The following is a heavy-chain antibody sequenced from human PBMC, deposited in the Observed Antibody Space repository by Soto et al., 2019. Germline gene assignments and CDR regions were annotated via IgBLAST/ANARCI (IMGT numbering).Heavy chain of an antibody. D-gene: IGHD2-2*01. CDR1: GFTCSNYG. CDR3: ARDFCPVPTCYDL. CDR2: IDYNEINQ. Sequence: GVALRLSCLASGFTCSNYGMHSVRQAPGKGLEWVAGIDYNEINQYYIDPVKGRFTISRDQSKNTLYLQMNSLRAEDTAVYYCARDFCPVPTCYDLWGQGVLVTVSS. J-gene: IGHJ4*02. V-gene: IGHV3-33*01.